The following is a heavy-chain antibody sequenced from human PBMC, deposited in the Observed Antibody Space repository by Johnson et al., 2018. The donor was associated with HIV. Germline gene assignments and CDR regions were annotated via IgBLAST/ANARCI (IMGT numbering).Heavy chain of an antibody. J-gene: IGHJ3*02. CDR1: GFTVSSNE. CDR2: ISGGST. CDR3: ARDVAATMIVVGGAYDAFDI. V-gene: IGHV3-38-3*01. Sequence: VQLVESRGVLVQPGGSLRLSCAASGFTVSSNEMSWVRQAPGKGLEWVSSISGGSTYYADSRKGRFTISRDNSKNTLYLQMNSLRAEDTAVYYCARDVAATMIVVGGAYDAFDIWGQGTMVTVSS. D-gene: IGHD3-22*01.